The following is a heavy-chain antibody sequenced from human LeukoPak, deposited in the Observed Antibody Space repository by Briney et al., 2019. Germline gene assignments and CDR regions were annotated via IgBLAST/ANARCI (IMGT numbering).Heavy chain of an antibody. CDR1: GGSFSGYY. Sequence: SETLSLTCAVYGGSFSGYYWSWIRQPPGKGLEWIGEINHSGSTNYNPSLKSRVTISVDASKNQFSLKLTSVTAADTAVYYCARGPYKYDGSGAFDIWGQGTMVTVSS. CDR3: ARGPYKYDGSGAFDI. D-gene: IGHD3-22*01. CDR2: INHSGST. V-gene: IGHV4-34*01. J-gene: IGHJ3*02.